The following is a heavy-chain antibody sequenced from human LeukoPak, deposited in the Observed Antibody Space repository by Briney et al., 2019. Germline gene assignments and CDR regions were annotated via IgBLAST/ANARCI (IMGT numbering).Heavy chain of an antibody. CDR2: IKQDGSEK. D-gene: IGHD2-2*01. Sequence: GGSLRLSCAASGFTFSSYWMSWVRQAPGKGLEWVANIKQDGSEKYYVDSVKGRFTISRDNAKNSLYLQMNSLRAEDTAVYYCARGPVGYCSSTSCYRDYYYYYMDVWGKGTTVTVSS. V-gene: IGHV3-7*04. CDR1: GFTFSSYW. CDR3: ARGPVGYCSSTSCYRDYYYYYMDV. J-gene: IGHJ6*03.